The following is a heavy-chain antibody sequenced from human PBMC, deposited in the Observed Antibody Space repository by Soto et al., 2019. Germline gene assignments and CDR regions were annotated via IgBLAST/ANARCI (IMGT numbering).Heavy chain of an antibody. Sequence: QVQLVESGGGVVQPGRSLRLSCAASGFTFSSYGMHWVRQAPGKGLEWVAVISYDGSNKYYADSVKGRFTISRDNSKNTLYLQMNSLRAEDTAVYYCAKDSCSGGSCYDMVPEKFDYWGQGTLVTVSS. CDR3: AKDSCSGGSCYDMVPEKFDY. CDR2: ISYDGSNK. D-gene: IGHD2-15*01. V-gene: IGHV3-30*18. CDR1: GFTFSSYG. J-gene: IGHJ4*02.